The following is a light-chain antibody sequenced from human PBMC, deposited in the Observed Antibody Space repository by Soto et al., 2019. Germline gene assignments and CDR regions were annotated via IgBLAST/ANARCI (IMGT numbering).Light chain of an antibody. CDR1: QSVLYSSNNKNY. V-gene: IGKV4-1*01. CDR3: MQSTQLPPT. CDR2: EVS. J-gene: IGKJ5*01. Sequence: DIVITQSPDSLAVSLGERATINCKSSQSVLYSSNNKNYLAWYLQKPGQSPQLLIYEVSTRVSGVPDRFSGSGSGTDFTLESSRVETDDVGIYYCMQSTQLPPTFGQGTRLEIK.